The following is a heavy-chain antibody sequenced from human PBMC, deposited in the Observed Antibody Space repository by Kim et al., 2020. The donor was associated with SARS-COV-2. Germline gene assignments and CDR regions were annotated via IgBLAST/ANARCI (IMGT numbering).Heavy chain of an antibody. J-gene: IGHJ3*02. Sequence: RVTISRDNSKNTLYLQMNSLRAEDTAVYYCAKDMIRGYFDSKGPYDAFDIWGQGTMVTVSS. V-gene: IGHV3-30*02. D-gene: IGHD3-9*01. CDR3: AKDMIRGYFDSKGPYDAFDI.